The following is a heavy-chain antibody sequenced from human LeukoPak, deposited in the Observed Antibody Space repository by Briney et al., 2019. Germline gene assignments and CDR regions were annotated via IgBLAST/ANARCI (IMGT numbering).Heavy chain of an antibody. CDR1: GFTFSGYA. CDR3: ARVEAAGTHVDY. CDR2: ISSNGGNT. D-gene: IGHD6-13*01. V-gene: IGHV3-64*04. J-gene: IGHJ4*02. Sequence: GGSLRLSCSASGFTFSGYAMHWVRQPPGKGLEYVSSISSNGGNTYYADSVKGRFTISRDNSKNTLYLQMNSLRAEDTAVYYCARVEAAGTHVDYWGQGTLVTVSS.